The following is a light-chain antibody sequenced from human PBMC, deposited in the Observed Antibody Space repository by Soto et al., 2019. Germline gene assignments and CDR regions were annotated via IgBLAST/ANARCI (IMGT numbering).Light chain of an antibody. J-gene: IGKJ3*01. CDR1: QDISTW. CDR2: DAS. Sequence: DIQMTQSPSTLSASVGDSVTITCRASQDISTWLAWYQHRPGKAPHLLIYDASRLQSGVPSRFSGSGSGTEFTLTVSSLQPDDFATYYCQHRVFGPGTKVDIK. CDR3: QHRV. V-gene: IGKV1-5*01.